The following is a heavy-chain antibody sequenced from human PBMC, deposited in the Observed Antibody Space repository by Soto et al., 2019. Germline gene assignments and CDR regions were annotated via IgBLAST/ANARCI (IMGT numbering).Heavy chain of an antibody. J-gene: IGHJ6*02. CDR3: ARAKVVVTTFYYYHDLDV. V-gene: IGHV4-34*01. CDR1: GGSFSGYY. CDR2: INHSGTT. Sequence: SETLSLTCAVYGGSFSGYYWSWIRQPPGKGLEWIGEINHSGTTNYNPSLKSRVTISLDTSRNQFSLKLSSVTAADTAVYYCARAKVVVTTFYYYHDLDVWGQGTTVTVSS. D-gene: IGHD2-21*02.